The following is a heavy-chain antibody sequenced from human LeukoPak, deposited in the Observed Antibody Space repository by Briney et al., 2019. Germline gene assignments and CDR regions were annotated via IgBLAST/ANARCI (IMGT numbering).Heavy chain of an antibody. CDR3: ARGRVAAAGIYWFDP. CDR1: GGSFSGYY. Sequence: SETLSLTCAVYGGSFSGYYWSWIRQPPGKGLEWIGEINHSGSTNYNPSLKSRVTISVDTSKNQFSLKLSSVTAADTAVYYCARGRVAAAGIYWFDPWGQRTLVTVSS. J-gene: IGHJ5*02. D-gene: IGHD6-13*01. V-gene: IGHV4-34*01. CDR2: INHSGST.